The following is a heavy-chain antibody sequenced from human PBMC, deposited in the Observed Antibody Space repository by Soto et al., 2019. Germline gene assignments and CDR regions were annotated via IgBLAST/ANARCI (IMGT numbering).Heavy chain of an antibody. CDR1: GGSISSGGYY. CDR2: IYYSGST. V-gene: IGHV4-31*03. J-gene: IGHJ6*02. Sequence: SETLSLTCTVSGGSISSGGYYWSCIRQHPGKGLEWIGYIYYSGSTYYNPSLKSRVTISVDTSKNQFSLKLSSVTAADTAVYYCARDLSVGSSSMTYYYYGMDVWGQGTTVTVSS. D-gene: IGHD6-6*01. CDR3: ARDLSVGSSSMTYYYYGMDV.